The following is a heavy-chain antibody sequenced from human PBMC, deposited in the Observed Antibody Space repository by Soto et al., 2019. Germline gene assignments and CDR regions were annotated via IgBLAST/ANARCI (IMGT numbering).Heavy chain of an antibody. J-gene: IGHJ5*02. CDR3: ARVGPFDFWSGYYPNWFDT. Sequence: SETLSLTCTVSGGSISSGDYYWSWIRQPPGKGLAWIGYIYYSGSTYYNPSLKSRVTISVDTSKNQFSLKLSSVTAADTAVYYCARVGPFDFWSGYYPNWFDTWGQGTLVTVSS. V-gene: IGHV4-30-4*01. CDR2: IYYSGST. CDR1: GGSISSGDYY. D-gene: IGHD3-3*01.